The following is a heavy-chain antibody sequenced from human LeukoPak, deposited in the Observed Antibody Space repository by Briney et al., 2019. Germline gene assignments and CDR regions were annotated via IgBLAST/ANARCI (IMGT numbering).Heavy chain of an antibody. J-gene: IGHJ6*03. V-gene: IGHV4-31*03. CDR2: IYYSGST. CDR3: ARERSTDVLRYFDWSNYYYYYMDV. D-gene: IGHD3-9*01. CDR1: GVSISSGGYY. Sequence: PSETLSLTCTVSGVSISSGGYYWSWLRQHPGKGLEWIGYIYYSGSTYYNPSLKSRVTISVDTSKNQFSLKLSSVTAADTAVYYCARERSTDVLRYFDWSNYYYYYMDVWGKGTTVTVSS.